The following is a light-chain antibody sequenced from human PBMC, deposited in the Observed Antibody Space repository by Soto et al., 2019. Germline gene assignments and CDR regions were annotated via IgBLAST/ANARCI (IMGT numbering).Light chain of an antibody. V-gene: IGKV1-39*01. CDR3: QQSYRIPLT. J-gene: IGKJ4*01. CDR1: QSINSY. Sequence: DIQMTQSPSSLSASVGDRVTITCRASQSINSYLNWYQQKPGKAPKVLIYAASSLQSGVPSRFSGSGSGTDFTLTISSLKREDFATYYCQQSYRIPLTFGGGTKVEI. CDR2: AAS.